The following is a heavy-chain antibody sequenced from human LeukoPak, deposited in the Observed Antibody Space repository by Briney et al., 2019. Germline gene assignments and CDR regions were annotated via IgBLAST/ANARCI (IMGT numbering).Heavy chain of an antibody. CDR1: GFTFRNYW. D-gene: IGHD1-26*01. J-gene: IGHJ4*02. Sequence: PGGSLRLSCAVSGFTFRNYWMSWVRRAPGKGLEWVSAISGSGGSTYYADSVKGRFTISRDNSKNTLDLQMNSLRAEDTAVYYCAKGYSVGATNLNFDYWGQGTLVTVSS. V-gene: IGHV3-23*01. CDR3: AKGYSVGATNLNFDY. CDR2: ISGSGGST.